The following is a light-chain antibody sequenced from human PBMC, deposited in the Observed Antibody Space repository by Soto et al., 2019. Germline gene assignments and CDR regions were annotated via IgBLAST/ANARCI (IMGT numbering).Light chain of an antibody. J-gene: IGKJ2*01. CDR3: QQYNSYRT. Sequence: DIQMTQSPSTLSASVGDRVTITCRASQSISSWLAWYQQKPGKAPKLLFYDASSLESGVPSRFSGSGSGTEFTLTISSLQPDDFATYYCQQYNSYRTFGQGTKLEIK. CDR2: DAS. V-gene: IGKV1-5*01. CDR1: QSISSW.